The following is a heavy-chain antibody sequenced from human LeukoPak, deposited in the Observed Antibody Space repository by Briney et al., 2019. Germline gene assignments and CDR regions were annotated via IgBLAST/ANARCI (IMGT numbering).Heavy chain of an antibody. Sequence: GGSLRLSCAASGFTFSSYGMHWVRQAPGKGLEWVVFIRYDGSNKYYADSVKGRFTISRDNSKNTLYLQMNSLRAEDTAVYYCATDLGYSSGWPSAFDYWGQGTLVTVSS. CDR1: GFTFSSYG. V-gene: IGHV3-30*02. D-gene: IGHD6-19*01. CDR3: ATDLGYSSGWPSAFDY. J-gene: IGHJ4*02. CDR2: IRYDGSNK.